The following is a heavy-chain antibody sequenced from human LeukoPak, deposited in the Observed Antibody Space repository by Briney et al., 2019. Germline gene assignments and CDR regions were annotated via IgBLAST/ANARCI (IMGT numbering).Heavy chain of an antibody. CDR1: GYTFTSYD. V-gene: IGHV1-18*01. CDR3: ARDRWRGSSWYAKAFDI. Sequence: GASVKVSCKASGYTFTSYDINWVRQATGQGLEWMGWMNPNSGNTNYAQKLQGRVTMTTDTSTSTAYMELRSLRSDDTAVYYCARDRWRGSSWYAKAFDIWGQGTMVTVSS. D-gene: IGHD6-13*01. J-gene: IGHJ3*02. CDR2: MNPNSGNT.